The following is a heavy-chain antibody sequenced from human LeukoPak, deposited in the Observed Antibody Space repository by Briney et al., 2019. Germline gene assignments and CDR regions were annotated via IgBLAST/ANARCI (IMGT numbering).Heavy chain of an antibody. V-gene: IGHV3-48*01. D-gene: IGHD3-10*02. J-gene: IGHJ6*04. CDR2: IRSSSSAI. CDR3: AELGITMIGGV. Sequence: GGSLRLSCAASRFTFSSYGMNWVRQAPGKGLEWISYIRSSSSAIYYADSVKGRFTISRDNAKNSLYLQMNSLRAEDTAVYYCAELGITMIGGVWGKGTTVTISS. CDR1: RFTFSSYG.